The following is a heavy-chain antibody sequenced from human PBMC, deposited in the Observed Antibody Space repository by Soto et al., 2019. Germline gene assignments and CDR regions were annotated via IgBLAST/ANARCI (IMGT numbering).Heavy chain of an antibody. D-gene: IGHD3-22*01. Sequence: SETLSLTCAVSGGSISSGGYYWSWIRQPPGKGLEWIGYIYYSGSTSYNPSLKSRVTISVDTSKSQFSLKLSSVTAADTAVYYCARHAWFYYDSSGPLDYWGQGTLVTVSS. V-gene: IGHV4-61*08. CDR1: GGSISSGGYY. CDR2: IYYSGST. CDR3: ARHAWFYYDSSGPLDY. J-gene: IGHJ4*02.